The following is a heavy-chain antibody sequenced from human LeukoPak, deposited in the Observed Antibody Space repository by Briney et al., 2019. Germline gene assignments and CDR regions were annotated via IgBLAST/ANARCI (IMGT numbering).Heavy chain of an antibody. D-gene: IGHD2-2*01. Sequence: ASVKVSCKASGYTFTGYYMHWVRQAPGQGLEWMGWINPNSGGTNYAQKFQGRVTMTRDTSTSTVYMELSSLRSEDTAVYYCAREANGVVVPALWGQGTMVTVSS. J-gene: IGHJ3*01. V-gene: IGHV1-2*02. CDR1: GYTFTGYY. CDR3: AREANGVVVPAL. CDR2: INPNSGGT.